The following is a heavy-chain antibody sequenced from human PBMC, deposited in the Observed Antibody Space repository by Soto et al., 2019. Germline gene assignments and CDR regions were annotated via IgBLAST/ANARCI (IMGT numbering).Heavy chain of an antibody. V-gene: IGHV4-31*03. J-gene: IGHJ6*03. CDR1: GGSISSGGYY. CDR2: IYYSGST. CDR3: ARDAQIEYDYIWGSYRYPYYYYMDV. Sequence: QVQLQESGPGLVKPSQTLSLTCTVSGGSISSGGYYWSWIRQHPGKGLEWIGYIYYSGSTYYNPSLKSRVTISVDTSKNQFSLKLRSVTAADTAVYYCARDAQIEYDYIWGSYRYPYYYYMDVWGKGTTVTVSS. D-gene: IGHD3-16*02.